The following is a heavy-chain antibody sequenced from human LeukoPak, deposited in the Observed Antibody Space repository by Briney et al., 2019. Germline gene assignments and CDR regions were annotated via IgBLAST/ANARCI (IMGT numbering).Heavy chain of an antibody. J-gene: IGHJ4*02. CDR1: GGSISSSSYY. CDR2: IYYNGST. D-gene: IGHD3-22*01. V-gene: IGHV4-39*07. CDR3: ARNPPSYYYETYYFDY. Sequence: SETLSLTCTVSGGSISSSSYYWGWIRQPPGKGLEWIGSIYYNGSTYYNPSLKSRLTISVDTSKNHFSLKLSSVTAADTAVYYCARNPPSYYYETYYFDYWGQGTLVTVSS.